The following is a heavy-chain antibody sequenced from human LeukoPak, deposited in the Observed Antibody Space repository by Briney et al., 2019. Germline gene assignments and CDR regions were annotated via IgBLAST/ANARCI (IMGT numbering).Heavy chain of an antibody. Sequence: GGSLRLSCAASEFTFTTFAMSWVRQALGQGLEWVSAISGGGHATHYADSVKGRFTVSRDNSKNTLYLQMNSLRGDDTAVYYCAKYFDSYGAFDYWGQGTLVTVSS. CDR3: AKYFDSYGAFDY. J-gene: IGHJ4*02. V-gene: IGHV3-23*01. D-gene: IGHD3-9*01. CDR1: EFTFTTFA. CDR2: ISGGGHAT.